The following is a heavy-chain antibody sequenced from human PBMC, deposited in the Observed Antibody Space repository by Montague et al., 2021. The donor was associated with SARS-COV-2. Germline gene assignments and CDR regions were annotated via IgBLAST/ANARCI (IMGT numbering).Heavy chain of an antibody. J-gene: IGHJ2*01. Sequence: SDTLSLTCTVSDGSISSYYWSWIRQPPGKGLEWIGYIYYSGSTNXNPSLKSRVTISVDTSKNQFSLKLSSVTAADTAVSYCARGSQEYRITMIVVDYWYFDLWGRGTLVTVSS. CDR1: DGSISSYY. D-gene: IGHD3-22*01. CDR3: ARGSQEYRITMIVVDYWYFDL. CDR2: IYYSGST. V-gene: IGHV4-59*07.